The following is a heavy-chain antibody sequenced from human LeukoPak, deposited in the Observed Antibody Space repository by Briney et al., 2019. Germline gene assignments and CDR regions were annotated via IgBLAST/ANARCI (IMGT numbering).Heavy chain of an antibody. J-gene: IGHJ5*02. CDR3: ARGLVEVQFFRALWFGESTSPFDP. V-gene: IGHV1-8*01. Sequence: ASVKVSCKASGYTFTSYDINWVRQATGQGLEWMGWMNPNSGNTGYAQKFQGRVTMTRNTSISTAYMELSSLRSEDTAVYYCARGLVEVQFFRALWFGESTSPFDPWGQGTLVTVSS. CDR1: GYTFTSYD. D-gene: IGHD3-10*01. CDR2: MNPNSGNT.